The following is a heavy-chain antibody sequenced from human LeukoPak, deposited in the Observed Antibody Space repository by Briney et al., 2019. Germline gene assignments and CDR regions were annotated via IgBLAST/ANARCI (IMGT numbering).Heavy chain of an antibody. J-gene: IGHJ4*02. CDR1: GGPISSGSYY. D-gene: IGHD3-3*01. V-gene: IGHV4-61*02. Sequence: SQTLSLTCTVSGGPISSGSYYWSWIRQPAGKGLEWIGRIYTSGSTNYNPSLKSRVTISVDTSKNQFSLKLSSVTAADTAVYYCAREKNYDFWSGYLDYWGQGTLVTVSS. CDR2: IYTSGST. CDR3: AREKNYDFWSGYLDY.